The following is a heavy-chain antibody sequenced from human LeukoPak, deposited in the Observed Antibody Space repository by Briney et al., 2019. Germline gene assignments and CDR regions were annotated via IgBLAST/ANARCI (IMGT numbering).Heavy chain of an antibody. CDR2: IYTSGST. J-gene: IGHJ6*02. V-gene: IGHV4-61*02. CDR3: ARDVGDTVYYYYGMDV. D-gene: IGHD1-26*01. CDR1: GGSISSGSYY. Sequence: SETLSLTCTVSGGSISSGSYYWSWIRQPAGKGLEWIGRIYTSGSTNYNPSLKSRVTISVDTSENQFSLKLSSVTAADTAVYYCARDVGDTVYYYYGMDVWGQGTTVTVSS.